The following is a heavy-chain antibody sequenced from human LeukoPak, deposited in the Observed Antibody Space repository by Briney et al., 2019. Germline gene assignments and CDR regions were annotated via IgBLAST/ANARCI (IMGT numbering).Heavy chain of an antibody. CDR3: ASPVVVTAIRALRH. V-gene: IGHV3-66*01. CDR2: IYSGGST. D-gene: IGHD2-21*02. Sequence: QPGGSLRLSCAASGFTVSSNYMSWVRQAPGKGLEWVSVIYSGGSTYYADSVKGRFTISRDNSKNTLYLQMNSLRAEDTVVYYCASPVVVTAIRALRHWGQGTLVTVSS. J-gene: IGHJ1*01. CDR1: GFTVSSNY.